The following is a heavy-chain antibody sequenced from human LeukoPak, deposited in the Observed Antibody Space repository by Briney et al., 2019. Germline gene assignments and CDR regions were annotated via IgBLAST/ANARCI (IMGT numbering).Heavy chain of an antibody. D-gene: IGHD6-19*01. V-gene: IGHV3-30-3*01. CDR3: ARDHGSGWYYFDY. J-gene: IGHJ4*02. CDR1: GFPFSSYA. Sequence: GGSLRLSCAASGFPFSSYAMHWVRQAPGKGLEWVAVISYDGSNKYYADSVKGRFTISRDNSKNTLYLQMNSLRAEDTAVYYCARDHGSGWYYFDYWGQGTLVTVSS. CDR2: ISYDGSNK.